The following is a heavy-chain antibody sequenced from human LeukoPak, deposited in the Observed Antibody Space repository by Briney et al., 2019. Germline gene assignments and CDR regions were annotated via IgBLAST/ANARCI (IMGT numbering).Heavy chain of an antibody. CDR2: IYTSGST. V-gene: IGHV4-61*02. J-gene: IGHJ5*02. Sequence: SETLSLTCTVSGGSISSGSYYWSWIRQPAGKGLEWIGRIYTSGSTNYNPSLKSRVTISVDTSKNQFSLKLSSVTAADTAVYYCARSHYYDFWSGYYTGVDLTGHWFDPWGQGTLVTVSS. CDR1: GGSISSGSYY. D-gene: IGHD3-3*01. CDR3: ARSHYYDFWSGYYTGVDLTGHWFDP.